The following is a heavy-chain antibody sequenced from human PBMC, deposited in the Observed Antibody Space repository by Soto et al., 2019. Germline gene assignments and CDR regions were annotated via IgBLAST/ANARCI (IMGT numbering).Heavy chain of an antibody. V-gene: IGHV3-30*18. CDR3: AKELSGGRYGSGRHYYYGMDV. CDR2: ISYDGSNK. J-gene: IGHJ6*02. CDR1: GFTFSSYG. D-gene: IGHD3-10*01. Sequence: ESGGGVVQPGRSLRLSCAASGFTFSSYGMHWVRQAPGKGLEWVAVISYDGSNKYYADSVKGRFTISRDNSKNTLYLQMNSLRAEDTAVYYCAKELSGGRYGSGRHYYYGMDVWGQGTTVTVSS.